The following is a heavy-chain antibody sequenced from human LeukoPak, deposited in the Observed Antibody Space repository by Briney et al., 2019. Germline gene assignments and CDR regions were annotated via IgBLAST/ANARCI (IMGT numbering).Heavy chain of an antibody. CDR1: GYTFTGYY. V-gene: IGHV1-2*02. CDR2: TNPNNGGT. CDR3: ARYTNSGGDY. J-gene: IGHJ4*02. Sequence: ASVRVSCKTSGYTFTGYYIHWVRQAPGQGLEWMGWTNPNNGGTNYAQHFQGRVTLTRDTSISTAYMELSSLRSDDTAVYYCARYTNSGGDYWGQGTLVTVSS. D-gene: IGHD2-2*02.